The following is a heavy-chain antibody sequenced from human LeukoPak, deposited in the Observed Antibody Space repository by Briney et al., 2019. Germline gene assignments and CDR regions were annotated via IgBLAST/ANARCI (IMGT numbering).Heavy chain of an antibody. CDR1: GVSVSSGSYY. V-gene: IGHV4-61*01. CDR3: ARVAYFGSD. CDR2: ISYSGST. D-gene: IGHD3-10*01. Sequence: SATLCLTCSVSGVSVSSGSYYWSWIRQPPGKGLEWIGHISYSGSTNYSPSLKSRVTISVDTSKNQFSLRLTSVTAADTAVYYCARVAYFGSDWGQGTLVTVSS. J-gene: IGHJ4*02.